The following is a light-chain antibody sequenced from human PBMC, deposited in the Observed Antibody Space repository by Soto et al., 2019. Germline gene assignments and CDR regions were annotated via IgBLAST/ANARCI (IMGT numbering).Light chain of an antibody. J-gene: IGLJ2*01. Sequence: QSVLTQPASVSGSPGQSLTISCTGTSSDIGGYNYVSWYQQHPGKAPKLMIYEVSNRPSGVSNRFSGSKSGNTASLTISGLQAEDEADYYCSSYEGSNSLLFGGGTKLTVL. CDR3: SSYEGSNSLL. V-gene: IGLV2-14*01. CDR2: EVS. CDR1: SSDIGGYNY.